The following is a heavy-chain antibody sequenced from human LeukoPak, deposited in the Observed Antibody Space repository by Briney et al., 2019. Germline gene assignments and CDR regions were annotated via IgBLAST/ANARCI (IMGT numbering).Heavy chain of an antibody. D-gene: IGHD5-12*01. CDR3: AKGGGYEAQYYYYYLDV. Sequence: PRGSLRLSCAASGFTFSSYAMSWVRQAPGKGLQWVSAISGSGGNTYYADSVKGRFTVSRDNSKNTLYLQMKSLRAEDTAVYYCAKGGGYEAQYYYYYLDVWGKGTTVTISS. J-gene: IGHJ6*03. CDR2: ISGSGGNT. V-gene: IGHV3-23*01. CDR1: GFTFSSYA.